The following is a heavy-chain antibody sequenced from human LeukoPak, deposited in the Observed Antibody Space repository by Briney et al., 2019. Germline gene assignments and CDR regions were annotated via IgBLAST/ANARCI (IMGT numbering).Heavy chain of an antibody. J-gene: IGHJ5*02. CDR3: AREKAGIWAAAGTRGWFDP. Sequence: GSLRLSCAASGFTFSSFAMSWIRQSPGKGLEWIGEINHSGNTNYNPSLKSRVTISGDTSKNQFSLKLSSVTAADTAVYYCAREKAGIWAAAGTRGWFDPWGQGTLVTVSS. CDR1: GFTFSSFA. V-gene: IGHV4-34*01. D-gene: IGHD6-13*01. CDR2: INHSGNT.